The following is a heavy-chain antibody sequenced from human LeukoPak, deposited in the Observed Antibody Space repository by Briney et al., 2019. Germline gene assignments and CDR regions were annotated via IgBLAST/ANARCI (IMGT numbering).Heavy chain of an antibody. CDR1: GFTFSSYG. D-gene: IGHD3-10*01. CDR2: ISYDGSNK. V-gene: IGHV3-30*18. J-gene: IGHJ6*02. Sequence: GGSLRLSCAASGFTFSSYGMHWVRQAPGKGLEWVAVISYDGSNKYYADSVKGRFTISRDNSKNTLYLQMNSLRAEDTAVYYCAKDVVRGVITQPLYGMDVWGQGTTVTVSS. CDR3: AKDVVRGVITQPLYGMDV.